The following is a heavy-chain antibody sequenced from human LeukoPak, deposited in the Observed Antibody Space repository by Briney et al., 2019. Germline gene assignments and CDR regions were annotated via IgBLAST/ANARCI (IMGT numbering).Heavy chain of an antibody. CDR3: ARWGVGFSNHGFDY. CDR1: GGSVSSGSYY. V-gene: IGHV4-61*02. D-gene: IGHD1-26*01. CDR2: IYTSGST. J-gene: IGHJ4*02. Sequence: SQTLSLTCTVSGGSVSSGSYYWSWIRQPAGKGLEWIGRIYTSGSTNYNPSLKSRVTISVDTSKNQFSLKLSSVTAADTAVYYCARWGVGFSNHGFDYWGQGSLVIVSP.